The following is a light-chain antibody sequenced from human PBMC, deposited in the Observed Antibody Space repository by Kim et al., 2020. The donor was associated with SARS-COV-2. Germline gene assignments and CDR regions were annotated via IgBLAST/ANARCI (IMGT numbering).Light chain of an antibody. Sequence: DIQMTQSPSTLSASVGDRVTITCRASQSISSWLAWYQQKPGKAPKLLIYKASSLEGGVPSRFSGSGSGREFTLTISSLQPDDFATYYCQQYDSYSTFGQGTKVDIK. CDR3: QQYDSYST. V-gene: IGKV1-5*03. J-gene: IGKJ1*01. CDR2: KAS. CDR1: QSISSW.